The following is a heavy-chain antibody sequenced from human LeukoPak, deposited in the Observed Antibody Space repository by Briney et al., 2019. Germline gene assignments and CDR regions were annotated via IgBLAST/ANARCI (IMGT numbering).Heavy chain of an antibody. Sequence: GGSLRLSCAASGFTFSSYAMSWVRQAPGKGLEWVSAISGSGGSTYYADSVKGRFTISRDNAKNSLYLQMNSLRAEDTALYYCAKEGGGSGSYSVDYWGQGTPVTVSS. V-gene: IGHV3-23*01. D-gene: IGHD3-10*01. J-gene: IGHJ4*02. CDR1: GFTFSSYA. CDR2: ISGSGGST. CDR3: AKEGGGSGSYSVDY.